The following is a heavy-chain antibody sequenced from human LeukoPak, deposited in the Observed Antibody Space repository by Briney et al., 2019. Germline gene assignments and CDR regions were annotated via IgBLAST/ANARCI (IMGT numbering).Heavy chain of an antibody. CDR2: ISVNGDTT. D-gene: IGHD6-19*01. CDR3: AQGYSSGWFPY. V-gene: IGHV3-23*01. CDR1: GFSVSSYG. J-gene: IGHJ4*02. Sequence: AGGSLRLSCAVFGFSVSSYGMSWVRQAPGKGLEWISAISVNGDTTYYADSVKGRFIISRDNSENTLYLQMNSLRTEDTAVYYCAQGYSSGWFPYWGQGSLVSVSS.